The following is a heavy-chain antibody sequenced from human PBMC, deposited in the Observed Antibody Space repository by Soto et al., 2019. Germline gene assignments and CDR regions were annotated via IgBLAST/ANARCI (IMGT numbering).Heavy chain of an antibody. Sequence: PSETLSLTCAVYGGSFSGYCWSWIRQPPGKGLEWIGEINHSGSTNYNPSLKSRVTISVDTSKNQFSLKLSSVTAADTAVYYCARGHYDFWSGYRTSFYYYGMDVWGQGPT. CDR1: GGSFSGYC. CDR3: ARGHYDFWSGYRTSFYYYGMDV. V-gene: IGHV4-34*01. D-gene: IGHD3-3*01. CDR2: INHSGST. J-gene: IGHJ6*02.